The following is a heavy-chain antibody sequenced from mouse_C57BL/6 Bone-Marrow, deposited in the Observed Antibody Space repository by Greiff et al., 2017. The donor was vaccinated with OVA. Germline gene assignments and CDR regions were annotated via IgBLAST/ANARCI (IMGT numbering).Heavy chain of an antibody. J-gene: IGHJ1*03. CDR2: IYPGSGST. D-gene: IGHD1-1*01. CDR1: GYTFTSYW. CDR3: ARRYYGSSWYYNV. V-gene: IGHV1-55*01. Sequence: VQLQQPGAELVKPGASVKMSCKASGYTFTSYWLTWVKQRPGQGLEWIGDIYPGSGSTNYNEKFKSKAKLTVAKSSSTAYMQLSSLTSEDSAVYYCARRYYGSSWYYNVWDTGTTVTVSS.